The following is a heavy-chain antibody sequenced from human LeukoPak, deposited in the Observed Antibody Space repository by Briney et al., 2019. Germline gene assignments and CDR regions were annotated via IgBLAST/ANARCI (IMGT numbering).Heavy chain of an antibody. CDR2: IYTSGST. D-gene: IGHD3-9*01. Sequence: SETLSLTCTVSGGSISSYYWSWIRQPAGKGLEWIGRIYTSGSTNYNPSLKSRVTMSVDTSKNQFSLKLSSVTAADTAVYYCARSRYDILTGYYNEDYWGQGTLVTVSS. V-gene: IGHV4-4*07. CDR3: ARSRYDILTGYYNEDY. J-gene: IGHJ4*02. CDR1: GGSISSYY.